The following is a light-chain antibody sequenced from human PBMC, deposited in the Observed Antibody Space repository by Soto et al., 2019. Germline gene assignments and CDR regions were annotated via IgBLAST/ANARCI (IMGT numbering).Light chain of an antibody. CDR3: QQYNNYPVT. CDR2: DAS. V-gene: IGKV1-5*01. CDR1: QSISRS. J-gene: IGKJ4*01. Sequence: DIQMTQSPSTLSAFVGDRVTITCRASQSISRSVAWYQQKPGKVPKVLIYDASSLESGVPSRFRGSGSGTEFTLTINSLQPDDFATYYCQQYNNYPVTFGGGPRWRSN.